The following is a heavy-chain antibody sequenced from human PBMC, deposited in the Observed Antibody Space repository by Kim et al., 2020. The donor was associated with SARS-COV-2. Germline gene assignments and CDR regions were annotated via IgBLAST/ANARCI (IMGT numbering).Heavy chain of an antibody. D-gene: IGHD5-18*01. CDR3: ARHSLGHVDTADPQVRDY. Sequence: KSRVTIAVDTSKNQFSLKLSSVTAADTAVYYCARHSLGHVDTADPQVRDYWGQGTLVTVSS. J-gene: IGHJ4*02. V-gene: IGHV4-59*08.